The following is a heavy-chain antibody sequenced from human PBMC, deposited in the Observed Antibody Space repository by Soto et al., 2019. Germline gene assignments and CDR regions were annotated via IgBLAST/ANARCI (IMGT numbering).Heavy chain of an antibody. CDR2: INPSGGST. CDR3: ARDSYCSGGSCYWSVRWFDP. Sequence: QVQLVQSGAEVKKPGASVKVSCKASGYTFTSYYMHWVRQAPGQGLAWMGIINPSGGSTSYAQKFQGRVTMTRDTSTSTVYMELSSLRSEDTAVYYCARDSYCSGGSCYWSVRWFDPWGQGTLVTVSS. CDR1: GYTFTSYY. D-gene: IGHD2-15*01. J-gene: IGHJ5*02. V-gene: IGHV1-46*01.